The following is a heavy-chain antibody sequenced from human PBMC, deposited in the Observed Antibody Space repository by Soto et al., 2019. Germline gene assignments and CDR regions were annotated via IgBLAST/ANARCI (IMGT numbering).Heavy chain of an antibody. V-gene: IGHV4-34*01. CDR1: GGSFSGYY. CDR3: AREGSADYGDYGYFEY. J-gene: IGHJ4*02. D-gene: IGHD4-17*01. Sequence: PSETLSLTCAVYGGSFSGYYWSWIRQPPGKGLEWIGEINHSGSTNYNPSLKSRVTISVDTSKNQFSLKLSSVTAADTAVYYCAREGSADYGDYGYFEYWGKGTLVTVPS. CDR2: INHSGST.